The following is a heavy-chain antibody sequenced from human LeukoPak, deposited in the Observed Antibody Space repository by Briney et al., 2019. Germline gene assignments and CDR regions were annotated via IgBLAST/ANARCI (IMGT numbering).Heavy chain of an antibody. CDR3: AREGSIESRHYFDS. Sequence: RSSETLSLTCSVSGGSISSYYWSWIRQPPGKGLEWIGYIYYNGNTNYNPSLKSRLTISLDTSKKQFSLKLTSVTATDTAVYFCAREGSIESRHYFDSWGQGTLVTVSS. CDR2: IYYNGNT. V-gene: IGHV4-59*01. J-gene: IGHJ4*02. CDR1: GGSISSYY. D-gene: IGHD3-10*01.